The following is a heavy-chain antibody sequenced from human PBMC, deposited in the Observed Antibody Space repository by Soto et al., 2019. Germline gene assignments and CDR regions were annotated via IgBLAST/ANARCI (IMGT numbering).Heavy chain of an antibody. J-gene: IGHJ3*02. Sequence: GGSLRLSCAASGFSFSTYAMHWVSQNPGKGLEWVAVISYDGDHKYYTDSVKGRFTISRDNSKNTLYLQMNSLRAEDTAVYYCAKVTATMIDRNDAFDIWGQGTMVTVSS. D-gene: IGHD3-22*01. CDR1: GFSFSTYA. CDR3: AKVTATMIDRNDAFDI. CDR2: ISYDGDHK. V-gene: IGHV3-30-3*01.